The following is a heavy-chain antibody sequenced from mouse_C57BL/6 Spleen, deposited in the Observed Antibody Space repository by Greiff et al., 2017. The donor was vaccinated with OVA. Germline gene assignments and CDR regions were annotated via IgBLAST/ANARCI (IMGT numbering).Heavy chain of an antibody. CDR2: INPNNGGT. D-gene: IGHD1-1*01. J-gene: IGHJ2*01. Sequence: VVEPGASVKMSCKASGYTFTDYNMHWVKQSHGKSLEWIGYINPNNGGTSYNQKFKGKATLTVNKSSSTAYMELRSLTSEDSAVYYCARLYYDGSRAFDYWGQGTTLTVSS. V-gene: IGHV1-22*01. CDR1: GYTFTDYN. CDR3: ARLYYDGSRAFDY.